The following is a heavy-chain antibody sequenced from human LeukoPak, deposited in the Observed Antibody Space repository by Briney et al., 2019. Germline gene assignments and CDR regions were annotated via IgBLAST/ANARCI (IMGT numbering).Heavy chain of an antibody. D-gene: IGHD3-22*01. CDR1: GGSFSGYY. CDR3: ARVRPTYYYDSSGYYAHLRLDYFDY. J-gene: IGHJ4*02. V-gene: IGHV4-34*01. Sequence: SETLSLTCAVYGGSFSGYYWSWIRQPPGKGLEWIGEISHSGSTNYNPSLKSRVTISVDTSKNQFSLKLSSVTAADTAVYYCARVRPTYYYDSSGYYAHLRLDYFDYWGQGTLVTVSS. CDR2: ISHSGST.